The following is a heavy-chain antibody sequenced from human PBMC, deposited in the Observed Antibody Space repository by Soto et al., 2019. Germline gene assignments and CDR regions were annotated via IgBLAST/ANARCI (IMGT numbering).Heavy chain of an antibody. Sequence: QVRLVQSGAEVKKPGASGKVSCKTYGYDFTNYGINWVRQAPGQGLEWMGWISAYNGNIVYAQNFRARATLTTDSSTGSAYMELRSLRSDDTAVSYCARGHDILTGWKLTFWGQGTLVTVSS. J-gene: IGHJ4*02. CDR1: GYDFTNYG. D-gene: IGHD3-9*01. CDR3: ARGHDILTGWKLTF. V-gene: IGHV1-18*01. CDR2: ISAYNGNI.